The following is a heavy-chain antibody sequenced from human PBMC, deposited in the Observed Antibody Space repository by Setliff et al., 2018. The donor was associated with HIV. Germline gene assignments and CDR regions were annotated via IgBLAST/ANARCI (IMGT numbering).Heavy chain of an antibody. CDR1: DSGTYY. V-gene: IGHV4-61*02. Sequence: SETLSLTCTVSDSGTYYWSWIRQPAGKGLEWIGRVSSRGDTNYNPSLKSRVTISVDTSKNQFSLRLSSVTAADSAVYYCARYSPRGYTLTGPYWGQGTLVTVSS. D-gene: IGHD6-25*01. CDR2: VSSRGDT. CDR3: ARYSPRGYTLTGPY. J-gene: IGHJ4*02.